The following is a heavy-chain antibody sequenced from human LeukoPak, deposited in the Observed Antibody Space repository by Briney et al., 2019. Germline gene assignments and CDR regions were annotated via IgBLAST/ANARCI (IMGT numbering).Heavy chain of an antibody. CDR3: ARAGVAGSSGWCNAVY. D-gene: IGHD6-19*01. V-gene: IGHV3-21*01. CDR1: GFTFSSYS. J-gene: IGHJ4*02. Sequence: GGSLRLSCAASGFTFSSYSMNWVRQAPGKGLEWVSSISSSSSYIYYADSVKGRFTISRDNAKNSLYLQMNSLRAEDTAVYYCARAGVAGSSGWCNAVYWGQGTLVTVSS. CDR2: ISSSSSYI.